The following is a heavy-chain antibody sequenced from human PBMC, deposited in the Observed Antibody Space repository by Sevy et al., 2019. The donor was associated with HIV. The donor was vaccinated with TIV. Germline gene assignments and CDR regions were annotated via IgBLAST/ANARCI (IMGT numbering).Heavy chain of an antibody. J-gene: IGHJ6*02. D-gene: IGHD6-19*01. CDR1: GFNFASYD. V-gene: IGHV1-8*02. CDR2: MNTNTGNT. Sequence: ASVKVSCKASGFNFASYDIYWVRQATGQGLEWMGWMNTNTGNTGFAQKFQGRVTMTRNTSITTAYMELSNLRSEDTAVYYCARVSGWHLRYGIDVRGQGTTVTVSS. CDR3: ARVSGWHLRYGIDV.